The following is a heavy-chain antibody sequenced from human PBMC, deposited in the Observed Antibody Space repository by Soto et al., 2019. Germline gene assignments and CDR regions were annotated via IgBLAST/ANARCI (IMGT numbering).Heavy chain of an antibody. J-gene: IGHJ4*02. CDR2: INPNSGGT. Sequence: GASVKVSCKASGYTFTGYYMHWVRQAPGQGLEWMGWINPNSGGTNYAQKFQGWVTMTRDTSISTAYMELSRLRSDDTAVYYCERDRDLAAAGTSFEYWGQGTLVTVSS. V-gene: IGHV1-2*04. CDR1: GYTFTGYY. D-gene: IGHD6-13*01. CDR3: ERDRDLAAAGTSFEY.